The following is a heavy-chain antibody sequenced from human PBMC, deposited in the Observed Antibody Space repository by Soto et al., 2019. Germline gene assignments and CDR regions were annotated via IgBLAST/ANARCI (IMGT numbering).Heavy chain of an antibody. Sequence: QLQLQESGPGLVKPSETLSLTCTVSGGSISSSIYSGVWISQPTGKGLEWIRTISYSGSTYYNPSSKSRVTSSVDTSKTRTALKLRSVTAADTAVYYCARLFTRPGIAVARGHLQPWGQGPLVTVAS. V-gene: IGHV4-39*07. CDR1: GGSISSSIYS. CDR3: ARLFTRPGIAVARGHLQP. CDR2: ISYSGST. D-gene: IGHD6-19*01. J-gene: IGHJ1*01.